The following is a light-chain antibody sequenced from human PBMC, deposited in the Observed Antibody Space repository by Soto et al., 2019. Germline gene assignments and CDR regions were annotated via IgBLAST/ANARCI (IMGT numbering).Light chain of an antibody. J-gene: IGKJ1*01. CDR3: QHRSNWPPT. CDR1: QSVDSY. V-gene: IGKV3-11*01. Sequence: EIVLTQSPATLSLSPGERATLSCRASQSVDSYLAWYQQKVGQAPRLLIYDASNRATGIPARFSGSGSGTDFTLTISRLEPEDFAVYYYQHRSNWPPTFGQGTKVDIK. CDR2: DAS.